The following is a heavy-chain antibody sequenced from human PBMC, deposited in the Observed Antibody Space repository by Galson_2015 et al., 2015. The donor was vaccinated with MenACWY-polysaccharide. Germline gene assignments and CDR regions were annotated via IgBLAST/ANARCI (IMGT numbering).Heavy chain of an antibody. CDR2: ISGGGGGT. J-gene: IGHJ5*02. CDR3: AKDPSAAYWFDP. Sequence: SLRLSCAASGFTFSYFGMSWVRQAPGKGLEWVSSISGGGGGTYYADSVKGRFTISRDNSKNTLYLQISSLRAGDTAVYYCAKDPSAAYWFDPWGQGTLVTVSS. CDR1: GFTFSYFG. D-gene: IGHD6-25*01. V-gene: IGHV3-23*01.